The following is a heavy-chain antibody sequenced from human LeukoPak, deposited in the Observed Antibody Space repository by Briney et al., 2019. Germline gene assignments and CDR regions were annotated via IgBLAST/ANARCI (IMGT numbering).Heavy chain of an antibody. CDR3: ARAKLARGVISYYYYYMDV. CDR1: GYTFSGYG. V-gene: IGHV1-18*01. D-gene: IGHD3-10*01. CDR2: MFPYNGNT. Sequence: ASVKVSCKTSGYTFSGYGITWVRQAPGQGLEWMGWMFPYNGNTKFARKFQDRVSMTTNTSTQTAYMELSSLRSEDTAVYYCARAKLARGVISYYYYYMDVWGKGTTVTVSS. J-gene: IGHJ6*03.